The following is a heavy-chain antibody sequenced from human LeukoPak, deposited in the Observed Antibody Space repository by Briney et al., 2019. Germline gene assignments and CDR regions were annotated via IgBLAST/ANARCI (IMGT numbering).Heavy chain of an antibody. CDR2: INHSGST. J-gene: IGHJ4*02. V-gene: IGHV4-34*01. Sequence: SETLSLTCAVYGGSFSGYYWSWIRQPPGKGLEWIGEINHSGSTNYNPSLKSRVTISVDTSKNQFSLKLSSVTAADTAVYYCARGYCSSTSCPFDYWGQGTLVTVSS. CDR1: GGSFSGYY. CDR3: ARGYCSSTSCPFDY. D-gene: IGHD2-2*01.